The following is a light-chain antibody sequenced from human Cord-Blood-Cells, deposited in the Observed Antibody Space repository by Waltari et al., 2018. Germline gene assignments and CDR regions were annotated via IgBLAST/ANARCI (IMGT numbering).Light chain of an antibody. J-gene: IGLJ1*01. V-gene: IGLV2-23*01. CDR3: CSYAGSSTFYV. Sequence: TISCTGTSSDVGSYNLVSWYQQHPGKAPKLMIYEGSKRPSGVSNRFSGSKSGNTTSLTISGLQAEDEADYYCCSYAGSSTFYVFGTGTKVTVL. CDR2: EGS. CDR1: SSDVGSYNL.